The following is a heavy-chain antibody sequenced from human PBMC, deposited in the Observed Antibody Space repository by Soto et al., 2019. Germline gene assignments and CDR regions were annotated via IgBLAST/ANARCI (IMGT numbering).Heavy chain of an antibody. D-gene: IGHD4-17*01. CDR3: ARESATVKWWGWFDP. J-gene: IGHJ5*02. CDR2: ISSSSSTI. CDR1: GFTFSSYS. Sequence: EVQLVESGGGLVQPGGSLRLSCAASGFTFSSYSMNWVRQAPGKGLEWVSYISSSSSTIYYADSVKGRFTISRDNAKNSLYLQMNSLRAEDTAVYYCARESATVKWWGWFDPWGQGTLVTVSS. V-gene: IGHV3-48*01.